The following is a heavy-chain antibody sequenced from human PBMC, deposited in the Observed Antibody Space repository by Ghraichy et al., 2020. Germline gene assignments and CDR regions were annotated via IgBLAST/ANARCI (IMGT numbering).Heavy chain of an antibody. V-gene: IGHV4-31*03. D-gene: IGHD2-15*01. CDR3: ARESRIVVGYYYYYGMDV. CDR1: GGSISSGGYY. J-gene: IGHJ6*02. CDR2: IYYSGST. Sequence: LSLTCTVSGGSISSGGYYWSWIRQHPGKGLEWIGYIYYSGSTYYNPSLKSRVTISVDTSKNQFSLKLSSVTAADTAVYYCARESRIVVGYYYYYGMDVWGQGTTVTVSS.